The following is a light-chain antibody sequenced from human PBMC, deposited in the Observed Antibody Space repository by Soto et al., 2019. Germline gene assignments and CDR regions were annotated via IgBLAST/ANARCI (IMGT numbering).Light chain of an antibody. Sequence: QSVLTQPPSVSGAPGQGVTISCTGTSSNIGAGYDVHWYQQLPGTAPKLLIYGNSNRPSGVPDQFSGSKSGTSASLVITGLQAEDEADYYCQSYDSSLSGVVFGGGTKLTVL. CDR1: SSNIGAGYD. V-gene: IGLV1-40*01. CDR3: QSYDSSLSGVV. J-gene: IGLJ2*01. CDR2: GNS.